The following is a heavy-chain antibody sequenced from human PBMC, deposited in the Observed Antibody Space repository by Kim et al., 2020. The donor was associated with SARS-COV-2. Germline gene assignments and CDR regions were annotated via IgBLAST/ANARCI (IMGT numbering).Heavy chain of an antibody. D-gene: IGHD3-16*02. V-gene: IGHV3-33*01. CDR2: KK. Sequence: KKYYADSVEGRFTISRDNSKNALYLQMNSRRAEDTAVYYCARDPSIDGFYWGQGTLVTVSS. CDR3: ARDPSIDGFY. J-gene: IGHJ4*02.